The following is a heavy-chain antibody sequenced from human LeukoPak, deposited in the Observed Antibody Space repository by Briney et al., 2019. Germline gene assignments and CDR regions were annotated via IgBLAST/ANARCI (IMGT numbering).Heavy chain of an antibody. CDR2: ISTNNGNT. Sequence: ASVKVSCKASGYTFTSYSITWVRQAPGQGLEWMGWISTNNGNTNYAQKLQGRVTMTTDTSTSTAYMELRSLRSDDTAVYYCARVVVSAATSKDQWGQGTLVTVSS. J-gene: IGHJ4*02. CDR1: GYTFTSYS. CDR3: ARVVVSAATSKDQ. D-gene: IGHD2-2*01. V-gene: IGHV1-18*01.